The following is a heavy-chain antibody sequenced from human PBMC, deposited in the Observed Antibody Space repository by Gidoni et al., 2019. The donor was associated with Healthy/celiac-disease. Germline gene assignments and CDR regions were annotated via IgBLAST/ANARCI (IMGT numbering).Heavy chain of an antibody. V-gene: IGHV4-34*01. CDR3: ARAMVRGVIRRGTYYYGMDV. J-gene: IGHJ6*02. Sequence: QVQLQQWGAGLLKPSETLSLTCAVYGGSFSGYYWSGIRQPPGKGLEWIGEINHSGSTNYNPSLKSRVTISVDTSKNQFSLKLSSVTAADTAVYYCARAMVRGVIRRGTYYYGMDVWGQGTTVTVSS. CDR2: INHSGST. D-gene: IGHD3-10*01. CDR1: GGSFSGYY.